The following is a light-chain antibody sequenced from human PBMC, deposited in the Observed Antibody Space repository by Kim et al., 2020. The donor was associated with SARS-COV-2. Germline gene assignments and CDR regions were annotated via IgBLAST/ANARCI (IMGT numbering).Light chain of an antibody. Sequence: GRRVGTSCSGRGANIGGNYVYCYQELPGTAPRLLRYRNSRRPAGAPDPFTGSRSGTSASLSISGLRSEDEADYNCAAWNDSLGGWVFGGGTKLTVL. CDR3: AAWNDSLGGWV. CDR1: GANIGGNY. J-gene: IGLJ3*02. V-gene: IGLV1-47*01. CDR2: RNS.